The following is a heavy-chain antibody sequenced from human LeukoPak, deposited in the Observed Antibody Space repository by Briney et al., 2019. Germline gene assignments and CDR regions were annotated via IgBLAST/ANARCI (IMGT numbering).Heavy chain of an antibody. Sequence: SETLSLTCTGSGGPMSPYHWGWIRQPPGKGLEWTGYIYYSGSTNYNPSLNSRVTISVDTSKNQFSLRLSSVTAADTAIYYCARAVSGRFDYWGQGTLVTVSS. J-gene: IGHJ4*02. CDR1: GGPMSPYH. CDR3: ARAVSGRFDY. CDR2: IYYSGST. V-gene: IGHV4-59*08. D-gene: IGHD6-19*01.